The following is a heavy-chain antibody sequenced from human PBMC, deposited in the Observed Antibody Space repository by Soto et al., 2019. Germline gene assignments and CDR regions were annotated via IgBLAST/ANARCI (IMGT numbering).Heavy chain of an antibody. CDR2: ISYDGSNK. V-gene: IGHV3-30*18. J-gene: IGHJ5*02. CDR1: GFTFSSYG. Sequence: QVQLVESGGGVVQPGRSLRLSCAASGFTFSSYGMHWVRQAQGKGLEWVAVISYDGSNKYYADSVKGRFTISRDNSKNTLHLQMNSLRADDTAVYYCAKILRALGDSGRYGGRGASWGQGTLVTVSS. D-gene: IGHD1-26*01. CDR3: AKILRALGDSGRYGGRGAS.